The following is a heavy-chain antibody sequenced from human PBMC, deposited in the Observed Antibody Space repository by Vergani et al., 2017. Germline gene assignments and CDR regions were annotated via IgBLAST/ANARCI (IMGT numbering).Heavy chain of an antibody. Sequence: EVQLVESGGGLVQPGRSLRLSCAASGFTFDDYAMHWVRQAPGKGLEWVSGISWNSGSIGYADSVKGRFTISRDNAKNSLYLQMNSLRAEDTALYYCAREGIAATGDYWGQGTLVTVSS. V-gene: IGHV3-9*01. J-gene: IGHJ4*02. CDR3: AREGIAATGDY. CDR1: GFTFDDYA. D-gene: IGHD6-13*01. CDR2: ISWNSGSI.